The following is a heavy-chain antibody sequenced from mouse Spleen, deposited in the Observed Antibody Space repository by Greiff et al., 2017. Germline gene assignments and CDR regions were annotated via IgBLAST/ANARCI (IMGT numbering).Heavy chain of an antibody. CDR1: GYSITSGYY. D-gene: IGHD1-2*01. CDR2: ISYDGSN. CDR3: ARRDYYGYDYFDY. Sequence: EVKLMESGPGLVKPSQSLSLTCSVTGYSITSGYYWNWIRQFPGNKLEWMGYISYDGSNNYNPSLKNRISITRDTSKNQFFLKLNSVTTEDTATYYCARRDYYGYDYFDYWGQGTTLTVSS. V-gene: IGHV3-6*02. J-gene: IGHJ2*01.